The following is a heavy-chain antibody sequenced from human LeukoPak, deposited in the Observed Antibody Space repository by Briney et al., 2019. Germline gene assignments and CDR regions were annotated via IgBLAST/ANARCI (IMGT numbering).Heavy chain of an antibody. Sequence: SETLSLTCAVYGGSFTTYYWSWIRQPPGKGLEWIGEINHSGSTNYNPSLKSRVTISVDTSKNQFSLRLSSVTAADTALYYCARHSYAGSQYFFDYWGQGTLVTVSS. CDR3: ARHSYAGSQYFFDY. CDR2: INHSGST. J-gene: IGHJ4*02. CDR1: GGSFTTYY. V-gene: IGHV4-34*01. D-gene: IGHD2-8*01.